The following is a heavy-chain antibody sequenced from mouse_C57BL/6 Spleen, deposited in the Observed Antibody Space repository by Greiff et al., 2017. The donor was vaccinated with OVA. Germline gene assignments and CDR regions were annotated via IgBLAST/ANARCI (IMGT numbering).Heavy chain of an antibody. Sequence: VQLQQSGPELVKPGDSVKISCKASGYSFTGYFMNWVMQSHGKSLEWIGRINPYNGDTFYNQKFKGKATLTVDKSSSTAHMELRSLTSEDSAVYYCATQLTGDYFGYWGQGTTLTVSS. V-gene: IGHV1-20*01. CDR2: INPYNGDT. CDR1: GYSFTGYF. CDR3: ATQLTGDYFGY. D-gene: IGHD4-1*01. J-gene: IGHJ2*01.